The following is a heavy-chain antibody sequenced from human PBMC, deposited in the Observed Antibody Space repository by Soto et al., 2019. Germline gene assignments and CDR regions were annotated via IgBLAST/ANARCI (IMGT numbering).Heavy chain of an antibody. D-gene: IGHD6-6*01. CDR2: ISGSGGST. Sequence: GWSLRLSCAASGFTFSSYAMSWVRQAPGKGLEWVSAISGSGGSTYYADSVKGRFTISRDNSKNTLYLQMNSLRAEDTAVYYCAKDEIGFEQLLPSDYYGMDVWGQGTTVTVSS. J-gene: IGHJ6*02. CDR3: AKDEIGFEQLLPSDYYGMDV. V-gene: IGHV3-23*01. CDR1: GFTFSSYA.